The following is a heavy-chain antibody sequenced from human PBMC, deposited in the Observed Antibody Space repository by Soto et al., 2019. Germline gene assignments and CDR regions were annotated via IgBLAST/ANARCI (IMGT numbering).Heavy chain of an antibody. CDR2: IDHSGNT. CDR1: GGSFSGYY. V-gene: IGHV4-34*01. CDR3: ATGDLTGGELFFTY. J-gene: IGHJ4*02. Sequence: SEALSLTCAVYGGSFSGYYWSWIRQPPGKGLEWIGEIDHSGNTNYNPSLQSRTTISLDTSQNQSSLRLNSVTAADTAVYYCATGDLTGGELFFTYWGRGALVTVSS. D-gene: IGHD3-10*01.